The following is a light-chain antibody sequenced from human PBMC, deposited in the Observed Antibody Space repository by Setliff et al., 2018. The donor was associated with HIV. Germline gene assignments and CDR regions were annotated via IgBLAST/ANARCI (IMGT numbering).Light chain of an antibody. CDR2: DVT. CDR1: SSDIGSYNF. Sequence: QSALSQPASVSGSPGQSITISCTGTSSDIGSYNFVSWYQQHPGKAPKLMIFDVTRRPSGVSDRFSGSKSGHTASLTISGLQAEDEADYYCSSYTTSSTYVFGTGTRSPS. CDR3: SSYTTSSTYV. J-gene: IGLJ1*01. V-gene: IGLV2-14*03.